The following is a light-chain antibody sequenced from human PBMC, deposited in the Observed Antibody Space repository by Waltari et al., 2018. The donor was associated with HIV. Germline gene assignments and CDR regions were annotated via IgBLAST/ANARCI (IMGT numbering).Light chain of an antibody. CDR3: QQRSNWPLT. CDR1: QRVRSL. CDR2: DAS. J-gene: IGKJ4*01. Sequence: EIVLTQSPATLSLSPGERATLSCGASQRVRSLIAWYHTKPGQAPRLLIYDASNRATGIPARFSGSGSGTDFTLTISSLEPEDFAVYYCQQRSNWPLTFGGGTEVEIK. V-gene: IGKV3-11*01.